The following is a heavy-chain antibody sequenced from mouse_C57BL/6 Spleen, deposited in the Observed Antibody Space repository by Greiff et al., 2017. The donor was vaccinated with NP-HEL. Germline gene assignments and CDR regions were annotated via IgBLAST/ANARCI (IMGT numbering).Heavy chain of an antibody. J-gene: IGHJ4*01. CDR1: GYTFTSYW. CDR3: ERSGDYDRRAMDY. V-gene: IGHV1-69*01. Sequence: QVQLQQPGAELVMPGASVKLSCKASGYTFTSYWMHWVKQRPGQGLEWIGEIDPSDSYTNYNQKFKGKSTLTVDKSSSTAYMQLSSLTSEDSAVYYCERSGDYDRRAMDYWGQGTSVTVSS. D-gene: IGHD2-4*01. CDR2: IDPSDSYT.